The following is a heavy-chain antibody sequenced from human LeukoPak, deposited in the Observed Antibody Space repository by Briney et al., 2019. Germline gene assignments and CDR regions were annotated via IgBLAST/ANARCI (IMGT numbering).Heavy chain of an antibody. J-gene: IGHJ4*02. CDR1: GYSISSGYY. CDR2: IYYSGST. Sequence: SETLSLTCTVSGYSISSGYYWGWIRQPPGKGLEWIGSIYYSGSTYYNPSLKSRVTISVDTSKNQFSLKLSSVTAADTAVYYCARLAYSSSSSYWGQGTLVTVSS. D-gene: IGHD6-6*01. V-gene: IGHV4-38-2*02. CDR3: ARLAYSSSSSY.